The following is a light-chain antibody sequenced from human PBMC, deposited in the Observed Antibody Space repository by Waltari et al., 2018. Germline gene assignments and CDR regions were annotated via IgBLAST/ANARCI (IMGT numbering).Light chain of an antibody. CDR1: GSNLAAGDD. CDR2: GTS. J-gene: IGLJ2*01. CDR3: QSYDTSLSVV. Sequence: QSVLTQPPSVSGAPVQRVSLSCPGSGSNLAAGDDVHWYQQHPVKAPNLLIYGTSTRPPGVQDRFFGSQSGTSASLAITALQAEDEAEYYCQSYDTSLSVVFGGGTKLTVL. V-gene: IGLV1-40*01.